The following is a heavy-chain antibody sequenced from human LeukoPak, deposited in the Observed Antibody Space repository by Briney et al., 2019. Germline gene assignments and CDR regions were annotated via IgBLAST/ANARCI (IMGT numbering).Heavy chain of an antibody. CDR2: INHSGST. Sequence: SETLSLTCAVYGGSFSGYYWSWIRQPPGKGLEWIGEINHSGSTNYNPSLKSRVTISVDTSKNQFSLKLSSVTAADTAVYYCARAPPPPIDNVVVPAAHSDWFDPWGQGTLVTVSS. CDR3: ARAPPPPIDNVVVPAAHSDWFDP. D-gene: IGHD2-2*01. J-gene: IGHJ5*02. CDR1: GGSFSGYY. V-gene: IGHV4-34*01.